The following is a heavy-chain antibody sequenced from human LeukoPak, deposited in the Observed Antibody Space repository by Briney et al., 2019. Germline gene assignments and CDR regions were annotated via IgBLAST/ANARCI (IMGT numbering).Heavy chain of an antibody. V-gene: IGHV1-2*02. CDR2: INPDSGDT. CDR1: GYTFTGYY. CDR3: ARDGSLDY. J-gene: IGHJ4*02. Sequence: ASVKVSCKASGYTFTGYYMHWLRQAPGQGLEWMGWINPDSGDTNSAQKFQGRVTMTRDTSNSTAYMELSRLRPDDTAVYYCARDGSLDYWGQGTLVTVSS. D-gene: IGHD3-10*01.